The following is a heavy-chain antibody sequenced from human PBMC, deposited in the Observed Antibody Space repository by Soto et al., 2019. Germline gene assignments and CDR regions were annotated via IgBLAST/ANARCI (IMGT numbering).Heavy chain of an antibody. D-gene: IGHD5-12*01. CDR2: IDWDDDK. V-gene: IGHV2-70*01. Sequence: SGPTLVNPTQTLTLTFTFSVFSLSTSGMCVSWIRQPPGKALEWLALIDWDDDKYYSTSLKTRLTISKDTSKNQVVLTMTNMDPVDTATYYCARTQYSGYDYFAPGFDYWGQGTLVTVSS. CDR3: ARTQYSGYDYFAPGFDY. J-gene: IGHJ4*02. CDR1: VFSLSTSGMC.